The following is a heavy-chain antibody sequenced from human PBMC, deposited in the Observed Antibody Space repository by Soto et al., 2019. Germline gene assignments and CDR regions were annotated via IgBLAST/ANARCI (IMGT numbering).Heavy chain of an antibody. CDR1: GFTFSSYS. D-gene: IGHD4-17*01. CDR2: ISSSSSYI. V-gene: IGHV3-21*01. J-gene: IGHJ3*02. Sequence: EVQLVESGGGLVKPGGSLRLSCAASGFTFSSYSMNWVRQAPGKGLEWVSSISSSSSYIYYADSLKGRFTISRDNDKNSLYLQMNSLRAEDTAVYYCARDGAVTTWDAFDIWGQGTMVTVSS. CDR3: ARDGAVTTWDAFDI.